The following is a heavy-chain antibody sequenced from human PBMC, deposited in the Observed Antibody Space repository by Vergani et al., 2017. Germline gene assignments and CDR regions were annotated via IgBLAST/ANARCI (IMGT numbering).Heavy chain of an antibody. CDR2: IHHSGDT. CDR3: ARHRGSGGFFPSSYFYGMDV. CDR1: DSSIMTNPY. Sequence: QVQLQESGPGLVKPSETLTLTCDVSDSSIMTNPYWGWFRQSPGKGLEWIGCIHHSGDTHYNSSLKRRVSISIVSSSKFSLILTSVTAADTAIYYCARHRGSGGFFPSSYFYGMDVWGHGTTVTVSS. D-gene: IGHD3-10*01. V-gene: IGHV4-38-2*01. J-gene: IGHJ6*02.